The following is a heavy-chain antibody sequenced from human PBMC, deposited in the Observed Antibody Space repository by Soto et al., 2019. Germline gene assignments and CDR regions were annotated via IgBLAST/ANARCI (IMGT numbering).Heavy chain of an antibody. V-gene: IGHV4-31*06. D-gene: IGHD2-21*01. CDR3: LTLRIATNYYKWFDP. CDR2: IYVTGAV. Sequence: SETLSLTCSVSGAALNSGNYYWSWIRQVPGKGLEWIGHIYVTGAVDYNPSLRDRITISQDTSERQFSLSLRLVTAAETAVYYCLTLRIATNYYKWFDPWGPGPLVTVSS. J-gene: IGHJ5*02. CDR1: GAALNSGNYY.